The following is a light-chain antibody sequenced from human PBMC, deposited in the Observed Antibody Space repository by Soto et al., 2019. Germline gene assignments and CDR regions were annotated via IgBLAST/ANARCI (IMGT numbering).Light chain of an antibody. CDR3: QQYNSYSPPYT. J-gene: IGKJ2*01. CDR2: DTS. Sequence: ERVMTQSPATLSVSPGERATLSCRASQSVSSHLAWYQQKPGQAPRLLIYDTSIRATGVSVRFSGSGSGTEFTLTISSLQPDDFATYYCQQYNSYSPPYTFGQGTKLEIK. CDR1: QSVSSH. V-gene: IGKV3-15*01.